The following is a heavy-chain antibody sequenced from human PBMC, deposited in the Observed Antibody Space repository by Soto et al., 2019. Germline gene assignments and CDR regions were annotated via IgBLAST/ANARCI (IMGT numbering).Heavy chain of an antibody. Sequence: GGSLRLSCAASGFIVSNTYMSWVRQAPGKGLEWVSFIYSGGSTFYADSVKGRFTVSRDNSKNTLYLQMNSLRAEDTAVYYCAKGYCSGGSCYSRFDYWGQGTLVTVSS. CDR1: GFIVSNTY. J-gene: IGHJ4*02. CDR3: AKGYCSGGSCYSRFDY. D-gene: IGHD2-15*01. CDR2: IYSGGST. V-gene: IGHV3-66*01.